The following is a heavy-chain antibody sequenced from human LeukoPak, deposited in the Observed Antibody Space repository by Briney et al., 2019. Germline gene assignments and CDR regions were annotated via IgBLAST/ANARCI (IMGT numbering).Heavy chain of an antibody. J-gene: IGHJ4*02. CDR1: GGSFSGYY. CDR3: ARHWAYYCSSTSCEDY. Sequence: SETLSLTCAVYGGSFSGYYWSWIRQPPGKGLEWIGEINHSGSTNYNPSLKSRVTISVDTSKNQFSLKLSSVTAADTAVYYCARHWAYYCSSTSCEDYWGQGTLVTVSS. CDR2: INHSGST. V-gene: IGHV4-34*01. D-gene: IGHD2-2*01.